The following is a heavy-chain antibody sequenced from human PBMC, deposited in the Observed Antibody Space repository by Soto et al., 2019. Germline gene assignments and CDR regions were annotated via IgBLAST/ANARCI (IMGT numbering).Heavy chain of an antibody. J-gene: IGHJ6*02. D-gene: IGHD6-13*01. CDR3: ARHFEAAAGRYYYYGMDV. CDR2: IYHSGST. Sequence: PSETLSLTCAVSGGSISSSNWWSWVRQPPGKGLEWIGEIYHSGSTNYNPSLKSRVTISVDKSKNQFSLKLSSVTAADTAVYYCARHFEAAAGRYYYYGMDVWGQGTTVT. V-gene: IGHV4-4*02. CDR1: GGSISSSNW.